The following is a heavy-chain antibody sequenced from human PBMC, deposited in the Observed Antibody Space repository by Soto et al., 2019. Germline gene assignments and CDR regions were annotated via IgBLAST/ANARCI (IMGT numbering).Heavy chain of an antibody. D-gene: IGHD2-8*02. V-gene: IGHV1-69*01. CDR2: IIPVSGTA. J-gene: IGHJ5*02. Sequence: QVHLEQSGAEVKKPGSSMKVSCKFSGGTFSSYVIIWVRQAPGQGLEWMGGIIPVSGTANYAQKFHGRVTISADAATNTAYMELSSVRFDDTAVYYCATVDRSVALVGWFDPWGQGTLVTVSS. CDR3: ATVDRSVALVGWFDP. CDR1: GGTFSSYV.